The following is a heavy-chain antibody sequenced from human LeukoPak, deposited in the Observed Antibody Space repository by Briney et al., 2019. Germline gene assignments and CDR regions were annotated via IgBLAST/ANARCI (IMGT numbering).Heavy chain of an antibody. CDR2: ISYDGSNK. V-gene: IGHV3-30*03. Sequence: GRSLRLSCAASGFTFSSYGIHWVRQAPGKGLEWVAVISYDGSNKYYADSVKGRFTISRDNSKNTLYLQMNSLRAEDTAAYYCAREYNSLDYWGQGTLVTVST. CDR1: GFTFSSYG. CDR3: AREYNSLDY. J-gene: IGHJ4*02. D-gene: IGHD1-14*01.